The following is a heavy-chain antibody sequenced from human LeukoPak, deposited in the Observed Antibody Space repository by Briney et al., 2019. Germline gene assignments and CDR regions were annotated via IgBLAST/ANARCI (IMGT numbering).Heavy chain of an antibody. J-gene: IGHJ4*02. CDR3: ARAQYCSGGSCHNDY. Sequence: SETLSLTCTVSGGSISSYYWSWIRQPPGKGLEWMGYIYYSGSTNYNPSLKSRVTISVDTSKNQFSLKLSSVTAADTAVYYCARAQYCSGGSCHNDYWGQGTLVTVSS. CDR2: IYYSGST. D-gene: IGHD2-15*01. V-gene: IGHV4-59*01. CDR1: GGSISSYY.